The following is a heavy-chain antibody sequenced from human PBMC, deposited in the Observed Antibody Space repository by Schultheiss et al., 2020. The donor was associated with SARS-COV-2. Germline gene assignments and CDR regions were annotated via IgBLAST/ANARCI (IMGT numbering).Heavy chain of an antibody. CDR1: GFTFSSYG. Sequence: GGSLRLSCAASGFTFSSYGMHWVRQAPGKGLEWVAVISYDGSNKYYADSVKGRFTISRDNSKNTLYLQMNSLRAEDTAVYYCARGATHYYGMDVWGQGTTVTVSS. J-gene: IGHJ6*02. V-gene: IGHV3-30*19. CDR3: ARGATHYYGMDV. CDR2: ISYDGSNK.